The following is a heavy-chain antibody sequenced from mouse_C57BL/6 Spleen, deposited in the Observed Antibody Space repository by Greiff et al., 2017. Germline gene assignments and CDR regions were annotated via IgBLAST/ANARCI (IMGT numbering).Heavy chain of an antibody. CDR3: TYGNTGYYAMDY. CDR1: GYTFTDYE. D-gene: IGHD2-1*01. J-gene: IGHJ4*01. V-gene: IGHV1-15*01. CDR2: IDPETGGT. Sequence: VQLQQSGAELVRPGASVTLSCKASGYTFTDYEMHWVKQTPVHGLEWIGAIDPETGGTAYNQKFKGKAILTADKSSSTAYMELRSLTSEEAAVYYCTYGNTGYYAMDYWGQGTSVTVSS.